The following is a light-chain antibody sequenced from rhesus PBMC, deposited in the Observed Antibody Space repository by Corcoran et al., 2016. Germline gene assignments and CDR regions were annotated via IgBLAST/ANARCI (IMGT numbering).Light chain of an antibody. CDR3: QQHNSYPFT. V-gene: IGKV1-25*01. CDR2: KAS. J-gene: IGKJ3*01. CDR1: QGISSY. Sequence: DIQMTQSPSSLSASVGDTVTITCRASQGISSYLAWYQQKPGKAPKFLNYKASTLQSGVPSRFSGSGSGKDCTLTISSLQPEDFATYYCQQHNSYPFTFGPGTKLDIK.